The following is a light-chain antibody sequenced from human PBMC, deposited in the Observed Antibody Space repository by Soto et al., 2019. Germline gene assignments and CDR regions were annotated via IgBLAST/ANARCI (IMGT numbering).Light chain of an antibody. Sequence: EIVLTQSPGTLSLSPGERATLSCRTSQSVSSNSLAWYQQKPGQAPRLLIYGASSRATGIPDRFSGSGSGTDFTLTISRLEPEDFAVYYCQQYGSSRTFGQGTKVDI. V-gene: IGKV3-20*01. J-gene: IGKJ1*01. CDR2: GAS. CDR3: QQYGSSRT. CDR1: QSVSSNS.